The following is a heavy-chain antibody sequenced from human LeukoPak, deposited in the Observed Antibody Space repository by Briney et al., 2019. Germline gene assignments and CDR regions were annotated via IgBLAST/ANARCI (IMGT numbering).Heavy chain of an antibody. CDR2: IDPSDSYT. CDR3: ARHSYGSGSYRFDP. V-gene: IGHV5-10-1*01. Sequence: SWIRQHPGKGLEWMGRIDPSDSYTNYSPSFQGHVTISADKSISTAYLQWSSLKASDTAMYYCARHSYGSGSYRFDPWGQGTLVTVSS. J-gene: IGHJ5*02. D-gene: IGHD3-10*01.